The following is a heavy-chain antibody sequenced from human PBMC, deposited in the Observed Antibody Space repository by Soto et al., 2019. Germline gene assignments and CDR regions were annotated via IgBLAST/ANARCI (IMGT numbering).Heavy chain of an antibody. CDR1: GFSLTTSGVG. Sequence: QITLKESGPTLVKPTQTLTLTCTFSGFSLTTSGVGVGWIRQPPGKALEWLALIYWDDDKRYSPSLKSRLTTTKDPSKTQAVHTMTNTDPGDTATYHCAHSLTLYCSGGSCYRGLYRYWAQGTLVTVSS. CDR3: AHSLTLYCSGGSCYRGLYRY. J-gene: IGHJ4*02. V-gene: IGHV2-5*02. D-gene: IGHD2-15*01. CDR2: IYWDDDK.